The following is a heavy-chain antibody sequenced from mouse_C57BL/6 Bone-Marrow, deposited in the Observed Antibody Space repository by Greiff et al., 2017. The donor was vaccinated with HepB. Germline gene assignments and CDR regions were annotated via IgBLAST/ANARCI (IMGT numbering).Heavy chain of an antibody. CDR1: GYTFTDYE. CDR3: ARPLYYSKYYYAMDY. D-gene: IGHD2-5*01. V-gene: IGHV1-15*01. J-gene: IGHJ4*01. CDR2: IDPETGGT. Sequence: QVQLQQSGAELVRPGASVTLSCKASGYTFTDYEMHWVKQTPVHGLEWIGAIDPETGGTAYNQKFKGKAILTADKSSSTAYMELRSLTSEDSAVYFCARPLYYSKYYYAMDYWGQGTSVTVSS.